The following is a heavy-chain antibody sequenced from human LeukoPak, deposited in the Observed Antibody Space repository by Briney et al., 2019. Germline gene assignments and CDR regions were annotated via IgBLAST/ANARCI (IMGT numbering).Heavy chain of an antibody. Sequence: SETLSLTCTVSGGSISSYYWSWIRQPPGKGLEWIGYIYYSGSTNYNPSLKSRVTISVDKSKNQFSLKLSSVTAADTAVYYCARESLGGWNDAFDIWGQGTMVTVSS. V-gene: IGHV4-59*12. CDR2: IYYSGST. D-gene: IGHD3-16*01. CDR1: GGSISSYY. CDR3: ARESLGGWNDAFDI. J-gene: IGHJ3*02.